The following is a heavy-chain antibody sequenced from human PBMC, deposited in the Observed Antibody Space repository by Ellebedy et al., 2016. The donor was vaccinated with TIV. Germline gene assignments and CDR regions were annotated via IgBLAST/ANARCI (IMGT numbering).Heavy chain of an antibody. J-gene: IGHJ6*01. D-gene: IGHD6-6*01. CDR2: VSHSGTT. Sequence: GSLRLXCAVFRGSFSGHYWNWVRQAPGKGLEWIGEVSHSGTTHYNPSLKSRVTMSVDSSKRQVSLKLSSVTAADTGLYYCAVRSSYFYGLDVWGQGTTVAVSS. CDR3: AVRSSYFYGLDV. CDR1: RGSFSGHY. V-gene: IGHV4-34*01.